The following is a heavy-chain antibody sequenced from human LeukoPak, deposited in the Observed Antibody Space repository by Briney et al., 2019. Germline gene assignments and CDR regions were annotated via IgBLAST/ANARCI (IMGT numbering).Heavy chain of an antibody. CDR3: ARDPNYDFWSGYYFDY. CDR1: GFTFSSYS. Sequence: GGSLRLSCAASGFTFSSYSMNWVRQAPGKGLEWVSSISSSSSYIYYADSVKGRFTISRDNAKNSLYLQMNSLRAEDTAVYYCARDPNYDFWSGYYFDYWGQGTLVTVSS. J-gene: IGHJ4*02. CDR2: ISSSSSYI. V-gene: IGHV3-21*01. D-gene: IGHD3-3*01.